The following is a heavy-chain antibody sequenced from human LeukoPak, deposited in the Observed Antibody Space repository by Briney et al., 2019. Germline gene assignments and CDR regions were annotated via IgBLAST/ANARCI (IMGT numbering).Heavy chain of an antibody. D-gene: IGHD6-19*01. CDR2: IWYDGSNK. J-gene: IGHJ4*02. V-gene: IGHV3-33*01. CDR3: AREGTVAAIGGFDY. Sequence: GRSLRLSCAASGFTFSSYGMHWVRQAPGKGLEWVAVIWYDGSNKYYADSVKGRFTISRDNSKNTLYLQMSSLRAEDTAVYYCAREGTVAAIGGFDYWGQGILVTVSS. CDR1: GFTFSSYG.